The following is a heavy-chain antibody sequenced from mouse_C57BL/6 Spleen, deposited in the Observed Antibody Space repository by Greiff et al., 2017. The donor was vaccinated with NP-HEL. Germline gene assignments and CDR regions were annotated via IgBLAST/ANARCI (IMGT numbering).Heavy chain of an antibody. D-gene: IGHD2-4*01. CDR3: ALFDFSYWYFDV. Sequence: QVQLQQPGAELVKPGASVRLSCKASGYTFTSYWMQWLKQRPGQGLEWIGEIDPSDSYTNYNQKFKGKATLTVDTSSSTAYMQLSSLTSGDSAVYYCALFDFSYWYFDVWGTGTTVTVSS. CDR2: IDPSDSYT. V-gene: IGHV1-50*01. CDR1: GYTFTSYW. J-gene: IGHJ1*03.